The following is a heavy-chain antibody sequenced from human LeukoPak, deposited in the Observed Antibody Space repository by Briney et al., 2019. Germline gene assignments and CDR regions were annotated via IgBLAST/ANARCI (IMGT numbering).Heavy chain of an antibody. Sequence: PGGPLRLSCAASGFSFSKYAMHWVRQAPGKGLEWVAVISFDETKKYYADSVKGRFTISRDNSNNTVFLQMNSVKTEDTAVYFCARMKVIKGASLDYWGQGSLVTVSS. V-gene: IGHV3-30-3*01. CDR3: ARMKVIKGASLDY. D-gene: IGHD2-21*01. CDR1: GFSFSKYA. J-gene: IGHJ4*02. CDR2: ISFDETKK.